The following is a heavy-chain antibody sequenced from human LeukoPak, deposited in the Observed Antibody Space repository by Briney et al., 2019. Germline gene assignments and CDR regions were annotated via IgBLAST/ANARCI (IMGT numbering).Heavy chain of an antibody. CDR1: GYNFISYA. Sequence: ASVEVSCKASGYNFISYAMHWVRQAPGQRLEWMGWIHTDNGDTKYSHYFLGRVTITRDTSANTAYMELSSLRSEDTAVYYCATLRGLGGDPIFDYWGQGTLVTVSS. CDR3: ATLRGLGGDPIFDY. D-gene: IGHD2-21*02. V-gene: IGHV1-3*04. CDR2: IHTDNGDT. J-gene: IGHJ4*02.